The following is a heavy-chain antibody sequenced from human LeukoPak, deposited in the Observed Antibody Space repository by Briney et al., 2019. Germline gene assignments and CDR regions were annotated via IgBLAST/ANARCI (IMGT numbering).Heavy chain of an antibody. D-gene: IGHD2-21*01. Sequence: PSETLSLTCTVAGDSISSGSHYWGWIRLPPGNGLEWLGSIFYSGRTYYTPSLKSRVTMSLDTSKNQFSLRLTSVTAADTAVYYCARQVAVVEPTDPNWFDSWGQGTLVTVSS. J-gene: IGHJ5*01. CDR2: IFYSGRT. CDR1: GDSISSGSHY. V-gene: IGHV4-39*07. CDR3: ARQVAVVEPTDPNWFDS.